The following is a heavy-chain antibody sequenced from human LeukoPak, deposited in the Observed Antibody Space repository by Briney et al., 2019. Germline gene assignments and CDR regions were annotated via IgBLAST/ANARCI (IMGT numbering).Heavy chain of an antibody. CDR3: ARARMVRGGDFDY. D-gene: IGHD3-10*01. V-gene: IGHV1-18*01. CDR1: GYTFTSYG. J-gene: IGHJ4*02. CDR2: ISANNGNT. Sequence: ASVKVSCKASGYTFTSYGISWVRQAPGQGLEWMGWISANNGNTNYAQKFQGRVTMTRDTSTSTVYMELSSLRSEDTAVYYCARARMVRGGDFDYWGQGTLVTVSS.